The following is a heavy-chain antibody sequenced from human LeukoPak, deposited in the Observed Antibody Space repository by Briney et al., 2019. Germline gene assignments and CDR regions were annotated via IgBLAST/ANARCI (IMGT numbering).Heavy chain of an antibody. Sequence: SETLSLTCTVSGGSISSSSYYWGWIRQPPGKGLEWIGSIYYSGSTYYNPSLKSRVTISVDTSKNQFSLKLSSVTAADTAVYYCARGGAFNYYYYGMDVWGQGTTVTVSS. CDR2: IYYSGST. CDR3: ARGGAFNYYYYGMDV. J-gene: IGHJ6*02. D-gene: IGHD1-26*01. CDR1: GGSISSSSYY. V-gene: IGHV4-39*07.